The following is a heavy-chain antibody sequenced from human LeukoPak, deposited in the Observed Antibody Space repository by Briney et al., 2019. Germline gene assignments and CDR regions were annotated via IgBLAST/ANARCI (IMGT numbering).Heavy chain of an antibody. CDR3: ARDMAVSGTFWYFDL. CDR1: GFTFRTYS. V-gene: IGHV3-48*02. D-gene: IGHD6-19*01. CDR2: ISSYSTI. Sequence: GGSLRLSCAASGFTFRTYSMNWVRRAPGKGLEWVSYISSYSTIYYADSVKGRFTVSRDNAKNSLYLQMNSLRDDDTAVYYCARDMAVSGTFWYFDLWGRGTLVTVSS. J-gene: IGHJ2*01.